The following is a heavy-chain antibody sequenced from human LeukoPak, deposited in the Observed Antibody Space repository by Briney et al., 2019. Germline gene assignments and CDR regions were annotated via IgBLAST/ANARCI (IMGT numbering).Heavy chain of an antibody. CDR2: IKPDGSEK. V-gene: IGHV3-7*01. CDR3: ARGPPLFDP. J-gene: IGHJ5*02. CDR1: GFTLSTSW. Sequence: GGSLRLSCAASGFTLSTSWMSWVRQAPGKGLEWVASIKPDGSEKYYVDSVKGRFTISRDNAKNSLYLQMNSLRAEDTAIYYCARGPPLFDPWGQGTLVTVSS.